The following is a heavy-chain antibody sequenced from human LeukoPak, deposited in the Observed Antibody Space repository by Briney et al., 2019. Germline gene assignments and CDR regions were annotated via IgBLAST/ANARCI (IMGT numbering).Heavy chain of an antibody. J-gene: IGHJ4*02. V-gene: IGHV3-30*01. D-gene: IGHD2-21*02. Sequence: GRSLRLSCAASGFTFSSYAMHWVRQAPGKGLEWVAVLSYDGSNKYYADSVKGRFTTSRDSSKNTLYLQMDSLRAEDTAVYYCARAATYCGGDCYNFFDYWGQGTLVTVSS. CDR3: ARAATYCGGDCYNFFDY. CDR2: LSYDGSNK. CDR1: GFTFSSYA.